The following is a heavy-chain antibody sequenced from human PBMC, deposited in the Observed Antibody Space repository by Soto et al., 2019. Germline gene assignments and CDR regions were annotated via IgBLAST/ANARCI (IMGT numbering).Heavy chain of an antibody. Sequence: EVQLLESGGGLVQPGGSLRLSCAASGFTFSSYAMSWVRQAPGKGLEWVSAISISGGSTYYADSVKGRFTISRDNSKNTLYLQITSLRAEDAAVYSCAKCLKWELPLDYWGQGALVTVSS. D-gene: IGHD1-26*01. J-gene: IGHJ4*02. CDR3: AKCLKWELPLDY. CDR2: ISISGGST. CDR1: GFTFSSYA. V-gene: IGHV3-23*01.